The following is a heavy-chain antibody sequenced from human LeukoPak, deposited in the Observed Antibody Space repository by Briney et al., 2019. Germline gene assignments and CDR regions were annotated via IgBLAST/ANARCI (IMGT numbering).Heavy chain of an antibody. J-gene: IGHJ4*02. Sequence: SVKVSCKASGYTFTSYDINWVRQAPGQGLEWMGRIIPILGIANYAQKFQGRVTITADKSTSTAYMELSSLRSEDTAVYYCAGAYCSSTSCSPYDYWGQGTLVTVSS. D-gene: IGHD2-2*01. CDR2: IIPILGIA. CDR3: AGAYCSSTSCSPYDY. V-gene: IGHV1-69*04. CDR1: GYTFTSYD.